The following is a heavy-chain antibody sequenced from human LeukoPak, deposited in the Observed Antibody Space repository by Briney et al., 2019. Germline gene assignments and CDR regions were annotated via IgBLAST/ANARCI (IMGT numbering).Heavy chain of an antibody. V-gene: IGHV4-34*01. CDR2: IYHSGST. D-gene: IGHD3-3*01. J-gene: IGHJ4*02. CDR3: ARVSTGFSVDY. Sequence: SETLSLTCAVYGGSFDGYYWSWIRQPPGKGLEWIGSIYHSGSTYYNPSLKSRVTISVDTSKNQFSLKLSSVTAADTAVYYCARVSTGFSVDYWGQGTLVTVSS. CDR1: GGSFDGYY.